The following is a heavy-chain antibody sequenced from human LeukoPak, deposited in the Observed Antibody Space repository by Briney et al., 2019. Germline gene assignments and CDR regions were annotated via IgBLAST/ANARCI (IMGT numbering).Heavy chain of an antibody. CDR3: ASRRMSLALAY. CDR2: IYYSGTT. J-gene: IGHJ4*02. Sequence: PSETLSLTCTVSGGSISRSTSYWGWIRQPPGEGLEWIGSIYYSGTTYYNPSLKSRLTISVDTSKNHFSLKLSSVTAADTAVYYCASRRMSLALAYWGQGTLVTVSS. CDR1: GGSISRSTSY. V-gene: IGHV4-39*02. D-gene: IGHD5-12*01.